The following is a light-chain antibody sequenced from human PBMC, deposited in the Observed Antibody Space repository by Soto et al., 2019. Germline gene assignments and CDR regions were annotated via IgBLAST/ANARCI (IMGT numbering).Light chain of an antibody. V-gene: IGKV1-39*01. CDR1: QTISSY. Sequence: DIQMTQSPSSLSASVGDRVTITCRASQTISSYLNWYQQKPGKAPKVLIYGASSLQRGVPSRFRGSRSGTDFTRPTSRLPTEDFATYYSQQIYRTPQTFGQGTKVEIE. CDR3: QQIYRTPQT. CDR2: GAS. J-gene: IGKJ1*01.